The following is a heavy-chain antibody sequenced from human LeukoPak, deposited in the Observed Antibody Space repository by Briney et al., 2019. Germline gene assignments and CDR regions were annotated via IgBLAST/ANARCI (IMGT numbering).Heavy chain of an antibody. Sequence: GGPLRLFCSACGITFSTYAMNWVREATGGGLEWLSNISGSGGSTYYADAVKGRFTISRDNSNDTLYLQMSSLRAEDTAVYYCAKDQSGSGSLFDYWGQGTLVTVSS. CDR1: GITFSTYA. D-gene: IGHD3-10*01. J-gene: IGHJ4*02. V-gene: IGHV3-23*01. CDR3: AKDQSGSGSLFDY. CDR2: ISGSGGST.